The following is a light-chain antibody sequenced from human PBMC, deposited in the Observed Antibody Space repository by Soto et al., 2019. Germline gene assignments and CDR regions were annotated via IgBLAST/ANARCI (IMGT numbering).Light chain of an antibody. CDR3: SSYTSSSTLV. J-gene: IGLJ2*01. CDR1: SSDVGGYNY. V-gene: IGLV2-14*01. Sequence: QSALTQPASVSGSPGQSITISCTGTSSDVGGYNYVSWYQQHPGKAPKLMIYDVSNRPSGVSNRFSGSKAGNTASLTISGLQAEYEADYCCSSYTSSSTLVFGGGTKVTVL. CDR2: DVS.